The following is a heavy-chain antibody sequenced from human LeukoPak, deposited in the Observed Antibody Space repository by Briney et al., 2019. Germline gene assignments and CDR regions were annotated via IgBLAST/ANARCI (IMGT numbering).Heavy chain of an antibody. J-gene: IGHJ4*02. CDR1: GYSFTTYW. Sequence: GESLKISCKGSGYSFTTYWIGWVRQMPGKGLECMGIIYPDDSDTTYSPSFQGQVTISADKSISTAYLQWSSLKASDTATYYCARRRDGYNYVGTDYWGQGTLVTVSS. CDR3: ARRRDGYNYVGTDY. D-gene: IGHD5-24*01. CDR2: IYPDDSDT. V-gene: IGHV5-51*01.